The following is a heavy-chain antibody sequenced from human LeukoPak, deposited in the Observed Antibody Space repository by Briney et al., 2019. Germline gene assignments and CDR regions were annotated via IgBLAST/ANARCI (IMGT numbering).Heavy chain of an antibody. V-gene: IGHV4-59*01. CDR3: ARALYSSSWYWFDP. Sequence: SETLSPTCTVSGGSISSYYWSWIRQPPGKGLEWIGYIYYSGSTNYNPSLKSRVTISADTSKNQFSLKLSSVAAADTAVYYCARALYSSSWYWFDPWGQGTLVTVSS. CDR2: IYYSGST. CDR1: GGSISSYY. D-gene: IGHD6-13*01. J-gene: IGHJ5*02.